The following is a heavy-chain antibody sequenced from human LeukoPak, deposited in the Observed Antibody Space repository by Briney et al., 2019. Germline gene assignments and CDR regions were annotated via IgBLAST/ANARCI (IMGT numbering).Heavy chain of an antibody. CDR1: GGSISSSSYY. CDR2: IYYSGST. J-gene: IGHJ4*02. Sequence: SETLSLTCTVSGGSISSSSYYWGWIRQPPGKGLEWIVSIYYSGSTYYNPSLKSRVTISVDTSKNQFSLKLSSVTAADTAVYYCASYYYDSTLSGYFDYWGQGTLVTVSS. D-gene: IGHD3-22*01. CDR3: ASYYYDSTLSGYFDY. V-gene: IGHV4-39*01.